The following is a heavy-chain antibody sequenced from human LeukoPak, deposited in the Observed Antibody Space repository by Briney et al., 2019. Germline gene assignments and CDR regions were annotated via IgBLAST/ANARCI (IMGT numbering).Heavy chain of an antibody. J-gene: IGHJ4*02. Sequence: SETLSLTCTVSGGSISSHYWSWIRQPPGKGLEWIGYIYYSGSTNYNPSLKSRVTISVDTSKNQFSLKLSSVTAADTAVYYCAGTRASLDYWGQGTLVTVSS. CDR3: AGTRASLDY. CDR2: IYYSGST. V-gene: IGHV4-59*11. CDR1: GGSISSHY.